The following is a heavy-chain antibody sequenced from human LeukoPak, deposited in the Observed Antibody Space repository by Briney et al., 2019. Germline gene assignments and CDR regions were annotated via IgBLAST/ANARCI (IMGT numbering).Heavy chain of an antibody. CDR2: ISSSSTI. D-gene: IGHD6-13*01. J-gene: IGHJ4*02. CDR1: GFTFSSYS. Sequence: GGSLRLSCAASGFTFSSYSMNWVRQAPGKGLEWVSYISSSSTIYYADSVKGRFTISRDNAKNSLYLQMNSLRAEDTAVYYCASLNEQQLVRPFDYWGQGTLVTVSS. CDR3: ASLNEQQLVRPFDY. V-gene: IGHV3-48*01.